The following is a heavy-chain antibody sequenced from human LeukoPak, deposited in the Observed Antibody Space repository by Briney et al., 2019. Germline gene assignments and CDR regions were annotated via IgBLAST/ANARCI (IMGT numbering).Heavy chain of an antibody. J-gene: IGHJ3*02. Sequence: SETLSLTCTVSGGSISSGSYYWSWIRQPAGKGLEWIGRIYTSGSTNYNPSLKSRVTISVDTSKNQFSLKLSSVTAADTAVYYCARDSSSGWYGGAFDIWGQGTMVTVSS. D-gene: IGHD6-19*01. CDR2: IYTSGST. CDR1: GGSISSGSYY. CDR3: ARDSSSGWYGGAFDI. V-gene: IGHV4-61*02.